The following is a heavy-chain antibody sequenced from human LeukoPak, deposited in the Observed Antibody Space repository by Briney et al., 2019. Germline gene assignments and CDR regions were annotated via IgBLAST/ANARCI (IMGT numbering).Heavy chain of an antibody. Sequence: PGGSLRLSCEASGFTFSSYAMSWVRQAPGKGLVWVSHIKSDGSSTSYADSVKGRFTISRDNAKNTLYLQMNSLRAEDTAVYYCARDRGYTQDYWGQGTLVTVSS. CDR2: IKSDGSST. D-gene: IGHD5-12*01. V-gene: IGHV3-74*01. CDR1: GFTFSSYA. CDR3: ARDRGYTQDY. J-gene: IGHJ4*02.